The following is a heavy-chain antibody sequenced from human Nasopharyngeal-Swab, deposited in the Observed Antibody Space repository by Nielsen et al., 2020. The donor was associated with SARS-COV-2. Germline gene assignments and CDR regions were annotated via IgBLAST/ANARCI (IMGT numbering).Heavy chain of an antibody. CDR2: ISSSSSYI. CDR1: GFTFSSYS. J-gene: IGHJ3*02. V-gene: IGHV3-21*01. D-gene: IGHD6-13*01. Sequence: GVSLKISCAASGFTFSSYSMNWVRQAPGKGLEWVSSISSSSSYIYYADSVKGRFTISRDNAKNSLYLQMNSLRAEDTAVYYCARDDLPSIAAAGVDAFDIWGQGTMVTVSS. CDR3: ARDDLPSIAAAGVDAFDI.